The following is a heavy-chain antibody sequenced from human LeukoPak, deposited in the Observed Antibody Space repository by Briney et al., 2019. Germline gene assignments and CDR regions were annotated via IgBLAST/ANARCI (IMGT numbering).Heavy chain of an antibody. J-gene: IGHJ4*02. D-gene: IGHD1-26*01. CDR2: ISAYNGNT. CDR1: GGTFSSYA. V-gene: IGHV1-18*01. Sequence: ASVKLSCQASGGTFSSYAVSWVRQAPGQGLEWMGWISAYNGNTNYAQKLQGRVTMTTDTSTSTAYMELRSLRSDDTAVYYCARIILEWELSDYFDYWGQGTLVTVSS. CDR3: ARIILEWELSDYFDY.